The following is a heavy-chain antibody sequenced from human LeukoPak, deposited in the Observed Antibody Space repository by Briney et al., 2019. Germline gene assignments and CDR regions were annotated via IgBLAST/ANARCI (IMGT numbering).Heavy chain of an antibody. J-gene: IGHJ4*02. D-gene: IGHD5-12*01. CDR2: INPNSGGT. CDR1: GYTFTDYY. CDR3: ARGPQPGGGYSGYDLDY. Sequence: ASVKVSCKASGYTFTDYYMHWVRQAPGQGLEWMGWINPNSGGTNYAQKFQGRVTMTRDTSISTAYMELRSLRSDDTAVHYCARGPQPGGGYSGYDLDYWGQGTLVTVSS. V-gene: IGHV1-2*02.